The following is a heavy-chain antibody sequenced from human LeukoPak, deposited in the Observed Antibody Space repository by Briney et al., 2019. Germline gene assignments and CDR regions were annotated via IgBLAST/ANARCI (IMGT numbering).Heavy chain of an antibody. CDR1: GYTFTSYY. CDR3: ARGSGTYSEFDY. J-gene: IGHJ4*02. D-gene: IGHD1-26*01. Sequence: ASVKVSRKASGYTFTSYYMHWVRQAPGQGLECMGIINPSGGSTSYAQKFQGRVTMTRDTSTSTVYMELSSLTSEDTAVYYCARGSGTYSEFDYWGQGTLVTVSS. CDR2: INPSGGST. V-gene: IGHV1-46*01.